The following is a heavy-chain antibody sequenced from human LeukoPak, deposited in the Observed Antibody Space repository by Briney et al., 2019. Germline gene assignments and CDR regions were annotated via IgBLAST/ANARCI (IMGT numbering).Heavy chain of an antibody. Sequence: SETLSLTCTVSGGSINNYFWSWIRPSPGKGLEWIGYINYHGNTNYNPSLKSRVIISLDTSRTQFSLQLNSVTAADTAVYYCARGRNVWGGYRDDAFDVWGQGTRVTVSS. D-gene: IGHD3-16*02. CDR1: GGSINNYF. CDR2: INYHGNT. J-gene: IGHJ3*01. CDR3: ARGRNVWGGYRDDAFDV. V-gene: IGHV4-59*01.